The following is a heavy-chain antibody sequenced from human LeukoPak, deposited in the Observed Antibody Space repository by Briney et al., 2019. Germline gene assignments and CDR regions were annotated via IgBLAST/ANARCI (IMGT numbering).Heavy chain of an antibody. CDR1: GGSISSGGYY. Sequence: PSQTLSLTCTVSGGSISSGGYYWSWIRQPPGKGLEWIGYIYHSGSTYYNPSLKSRVTISVDRSKNQFSLKLSSVTAADTAVYYCARTEFLEWLAVDYWGQGTLVTVSS. J-gene: IGHJ4*02. CDR3: ARTEFLEWLAVDY. D-gene: IGHD3-3*01. CDR2: IYHSGST. V-gene: IGHV4-30-2*01.